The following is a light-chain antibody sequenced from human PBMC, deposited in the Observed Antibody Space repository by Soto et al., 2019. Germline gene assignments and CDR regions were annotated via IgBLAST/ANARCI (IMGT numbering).Light chain of an antibody. V-gene: IGLV2-14*01. CDR2: DVS. J-gene: IGLJ2*01. Sequence: QSALTQPASVSGSPGQSITISCTGTSSDIGGYNYVSWYQQHPGKAPKLMIYDVSNRPSVVSNRFSGSKSGSTASMTISGLQAEDEADYYCSSYTSSSTVLFGGGTKLTVL. CDR3: SSYTSSSTVL. CDR1: SSDIGGYNY.